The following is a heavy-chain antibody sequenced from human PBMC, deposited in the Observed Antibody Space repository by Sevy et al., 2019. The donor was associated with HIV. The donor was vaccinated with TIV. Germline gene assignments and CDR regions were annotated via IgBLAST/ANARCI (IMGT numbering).Heavy chain of an antibody. V-gene: IGHV3-7*04. J-gene: IGHJ4*02. Sequence: GGSLRLSCAASGFTFSSYWMSWVRQAPGKGLEWVANIKQDGSEKYYVDSVKGRFTISRDNAKNSLYLQMNSLRAEDTAVYYCARGYSNLSGYSYGTYYFDYWGQGTLVTVSS. D-gene: IGHD5-18*01. CDR1: GFTFSSYW. CDR2: IKQDGSEK. CDR3: ARGYSNLSGYSYGTYYFDY.